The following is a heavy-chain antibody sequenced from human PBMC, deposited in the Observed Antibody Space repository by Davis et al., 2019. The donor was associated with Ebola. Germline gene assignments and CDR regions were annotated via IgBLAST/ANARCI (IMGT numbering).Heavy chain of an antibody. D-gene: IGHD3-22*01. CDR2: IIPVFGIP. Sequence: SVKVSCKASGYTFTSYGISWVRQAPGQGLEWMGGIIPVFGIPKYAQKFQGRVTITADESTSTAYMELSSLRSEDTAVYYCARDRYSDGSGYFFEQSHWGQGTLVTVSS. CDR1: GYTFTSYG. CDR3: ARDRYSDGSGYFFEQSH. V-gene: IGHV1-69*13. J-gene: IGHJ4*02.